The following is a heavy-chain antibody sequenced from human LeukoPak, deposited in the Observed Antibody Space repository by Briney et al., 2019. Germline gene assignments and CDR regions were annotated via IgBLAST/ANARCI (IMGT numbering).Heavy chain of an antibody. CDR1: GFTFSSYA. V-gene: IGHV3-30-3*01. CDR3: ARASLH. J-gene: IGHJ4*02. D-gene: IGHD3-10*01. Sequence: GGSLSLSCAASGFTFSSYAMSWVRQAPGKGLEWVAVISYDGSNKYYADSVKGRFTISRDNSKNTLYLQMNSLRAEDTAVYYCARASLHWGQGTLVTVSS. CDR2: ISYDGSNK.